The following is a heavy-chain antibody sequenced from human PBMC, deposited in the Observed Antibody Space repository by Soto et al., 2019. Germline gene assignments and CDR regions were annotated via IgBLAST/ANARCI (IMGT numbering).Heavy chain of an antibody. CDR3: ARQSMVRGVN. CDR1: GGSISSSSYY. Sequence: RSLTCTVSGGSISSSSYYWGWIRQPPGKGLEWIGSIYYSGSTYYNPSLKSRVTISVDTSKNQFSLKLSSVTAADTAVYYCARQSMVRGVNWGQGTLVTVSS. J-gene: IGHJ4*02. D-gene: IGHD3-10*01. CDR2: IYYSGST. V-gene: IGHV4-39*01.